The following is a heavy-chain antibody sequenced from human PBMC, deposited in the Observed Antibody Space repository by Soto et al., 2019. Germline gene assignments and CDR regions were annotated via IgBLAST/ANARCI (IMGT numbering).Heavy chain of an antibody. Sequence: GGSLRLSCAASGFTFSSYGMHWVRQAPGKGLEWVAVIWYDGSNKYYADSVKGRFTISRDNSKNTLYLQMNSLRAEDTAVYYCARKSIAVVVNYGMDVWGQGTTVTVSS. CDR2: IWYDGSNK. CDR3: ARKSIAVVVNYGMDV. CDR1: GFTFSSYG. D-gene: IGHD6-19*01. V-gene: IGHV3-33*01. J-gene: IGHJ6*02.